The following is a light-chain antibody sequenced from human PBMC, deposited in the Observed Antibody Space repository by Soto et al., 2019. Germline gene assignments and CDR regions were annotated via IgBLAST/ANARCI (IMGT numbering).Light chain of an antibody. J-gene: IGLJ2*01. CDR1: SSDFGGYNY. CDR3: SSYTSSSTLVV. Sequence: QSALTQPASVSGSPGQSITISCTGTSSDFGGYNYVSWYQQHPGKAPKLMIYDVSNRPSGVSNRFSGSKSGNTASLTISGLQAEDEADYYCSSYTSSSTLVVFGGGTTLTVL. V-gene: IGLV2-14*01. CDR2: DVS.